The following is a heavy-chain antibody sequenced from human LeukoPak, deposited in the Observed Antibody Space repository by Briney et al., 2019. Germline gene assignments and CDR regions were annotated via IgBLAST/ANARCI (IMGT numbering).Heavy chain of an antibody. V-gene: IGHV4-34*01. CDR1: GGSFSGYY. D-gene: IGHD3-10*01. CDR2: INHSGST. CDR3: AKSNGYGLVDI. J-gene: IGHJ3*02. Sequence: SAPLSLTCAVYGGSFSGYYWSWIRQPPGKGLEWIGEINHSGSTNYSPSLKSRVTIPLDTSRNQFSLKLNSVTAADTAVYYCAKSNGYGLVDIWGQGTMVTVSS.